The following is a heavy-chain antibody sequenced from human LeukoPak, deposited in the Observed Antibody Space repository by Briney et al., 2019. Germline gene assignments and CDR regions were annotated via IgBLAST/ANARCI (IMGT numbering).Heavy chain of an antibody. CDR3: AKKGSIVGATGGYFDY. CDR2: IGGGGIT. J-gene: IGHJ4*02. D-gene: IGHD1-26*01. Sequence: GGSLRLSCAASGFTFSSSAMSWVRQAPGKGPEWVSAIGGGGITYYADSVKGRFTISRDNSKNTLYLQMNSLRAEDTAVYYCAKKGSIVGATGGYFDYWGQGTLVTVSS. V-gene: IGHV3-23*01. CDR1: GFTFSSSA.